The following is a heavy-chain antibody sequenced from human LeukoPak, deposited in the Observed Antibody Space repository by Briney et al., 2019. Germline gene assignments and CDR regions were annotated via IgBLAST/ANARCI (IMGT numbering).Heavy chain of an antibody. Sequence: GGSLRLSCAASGFTFSSYAMSWVRQAPGKGLEWVSTISGSGVSTYYADSVKGRFTISRDNSKNTLYLQMNSLRAEDTAVYYCARGKAYYDYVWGSYRPREFDYWGQGTLVTVSS. CDR2: ISGSGVST. CDR1: GFTFSSYA. V-gene: IGHV3-23*01. CDR3: ARGKAYYDYVWGSYRPREFDY. D-gene: IGHD3-16*02. J-gene: IGHJ4*02.